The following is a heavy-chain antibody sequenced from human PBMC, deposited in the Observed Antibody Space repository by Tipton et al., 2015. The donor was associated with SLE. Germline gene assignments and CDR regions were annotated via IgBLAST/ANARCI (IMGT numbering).Heavy chain of an antibody. D-gene: IGHD3-22*01. CDR2: IYYSGNT. Sequence: TLSLTCTVSGGSISSSSYYWGWIRQPPGKGLEWIGSIYYSGNTYYNPSLKSRVTISVDTSKNQFSLKLSSVTAADTAVYYCARYIAMIVVGEAFDIWGPGAMVTVSS. CDR1: GGSISSSSYY. J-gene: IGHJ3*02. CDR3: ARYIAMIVVGEAFDI. V-gene: IGHV4-39*07.